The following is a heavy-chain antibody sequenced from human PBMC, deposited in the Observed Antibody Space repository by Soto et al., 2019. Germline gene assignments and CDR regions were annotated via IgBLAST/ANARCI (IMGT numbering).Heavy chain of an antibody. CDR1: GYSVSTNTSS. V-gene: IGHV6-1*01. Sequence: SQTPSLTCALSGYSVSTNTSSSNWIRQTPSRGLEWLGRTYFRSKWYNDYAVSVKSRIIINPDTSNNQLSLPLNSVTPEDTAVYLCAKGVYFGAKAAYEFYTCGQGNMVTISS. J-gene: IGHJ5*02. CDR2: TYFRSKWYN. CDR3: AKGVYFGAKAAYEFYT. D-gene: IGHD5-12*01.